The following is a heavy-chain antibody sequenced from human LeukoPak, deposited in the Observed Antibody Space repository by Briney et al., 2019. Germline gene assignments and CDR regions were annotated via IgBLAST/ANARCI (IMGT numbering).Heavy chain of an antibody. D-gene: IGHD6-13*01. Sequence: WGSLRLSCAASGFTVSSAFSSWVSQAPGKGLEWVSIIYGGGTTYYADSVKGRFIISRDNSKNTLYLQMNSLIAEDTAVYYYAPDERVAAPGPFDYWGEGTLVTVSS. CDR2: IYGGGTT. V-gene: IGHV3-53*01. J-gene: IGHJ4*02. CDR3: APDERVAAPGPFDY. CDR1: GFTVSSAF.